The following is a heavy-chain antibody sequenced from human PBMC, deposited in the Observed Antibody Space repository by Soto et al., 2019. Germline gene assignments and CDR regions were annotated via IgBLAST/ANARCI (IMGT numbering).Heavy chain of an antibody. J-gene: IGHJ6*02. Sequence: ASVKVSCKASGYTFTSYGISWVRQAPGQGLEWMGWSSAYNGNTNYAQKLQGRVTMTTDTSTSTAYMELRSLRSDDTAVYYCARPYYDFWSGYYKQNYYYGMDVWGQGTTVTVSS. CDR3: ARPYYDFWSGYYKQNYYYGMDV. V-gene: IGHV1-18*04. CDR2: SSAYNGNT. CDR1: GYTFTSYG. D-gene: IGHD3-3*01.